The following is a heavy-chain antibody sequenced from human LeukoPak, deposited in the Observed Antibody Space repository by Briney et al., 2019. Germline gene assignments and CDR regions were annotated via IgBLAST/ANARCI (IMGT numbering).Heavy chain of an antibody. J-gene: IGHJ4*02. CDR2: INYSGST. CDR3: AREACSGNDCTVFDF. Sequence: SETLSLTCAVYGETFSGYYWSWIRQPPGKGLEWIGEINYSGSTNYNPSLKSRATISVDTSKNQFSLKLNSVTAADTAVYYCAREACSGNDCTVFDFWGRGTLVTVSS. CDR1: GETFSGYY. D-gene: IGHD2-15*01. V-gene: IGHV4-34*01.